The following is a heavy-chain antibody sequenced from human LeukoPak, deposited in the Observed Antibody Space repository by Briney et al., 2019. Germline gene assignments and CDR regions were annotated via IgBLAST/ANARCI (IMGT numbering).Heavy chain of an antibody. CDR2: IYYTGTT. Sequence: SETLSLTCTVSRGSISTYYWNWIRQPPGKGLEWIGYIYYTGTTDYNPSLKSRVTMSVDASKNQFSLKLTSVTTADTAVYYCAREGHYYASGSGAFDIWGQGTAITVSS. CDR1: RGSISTYY. D-gene: IGHD3-10*01. CDR3: AREGHYYASGSGAFDI. V-gene: IGHV4-59*01. J-gene: IGHJ3*02.